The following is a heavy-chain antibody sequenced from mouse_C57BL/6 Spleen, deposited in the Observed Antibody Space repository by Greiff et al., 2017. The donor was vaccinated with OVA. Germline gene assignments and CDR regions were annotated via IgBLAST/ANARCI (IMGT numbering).Heavy chain of an antibody. CDR1: GYTFTSYW. CDR2: IHPNSGST. V-gene: IGHV1-64*01. J-gene: IGHJ1*03. Sequence: QVQLQQPGAELVKPGASVKLSCKASGYTFTSYWMHWVKQRPGHGLEWIGMIHPNSGSTNYNEKFKGKATLTVDKSSSTAYMQLSSLTSEDSAVYYCAPATVVASDVWGTGTTVTVSS. D-gene: IGHD1-1*01. CDR3: APATVVASDV.